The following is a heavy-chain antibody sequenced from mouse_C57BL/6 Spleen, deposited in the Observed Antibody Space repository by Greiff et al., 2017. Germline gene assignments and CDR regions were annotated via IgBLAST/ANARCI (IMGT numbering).Heavy chain of an antibody. CDR1: GFTFTDYY. Sequence: EVMLVESGGCLVQPGGSLSLSCAASGFTFTDYYMSWVRQPPGKALEWLGFIRNKANGYTTEYSASVKGRFTISRDNSQSILYLQMNALRAEDSATYYCARPYDYDYYYAMDYWGQGTSVTVSS. CDR2: IRNKANGYTT. J-gene: IGHJ4*01. V-gene: IGHV7-3*01. D-gene: IGHD2-4*01. CDR3: ARPYDYDYYYAMDY.